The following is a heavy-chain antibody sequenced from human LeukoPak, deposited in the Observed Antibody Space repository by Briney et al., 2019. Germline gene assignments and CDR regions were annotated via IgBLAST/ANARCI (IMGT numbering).Heavy chain of an antibody. D-gene: IGHD6-19*01. J-gene: IGHJ5*02. CDR3: AKGYSNGYGA. CDR1: GFTVSSDY. V-gene: IGHV3-53*01. Sequence: GGSLRLSCAASGFTVSSDYMTWVRQAPGKGLEWVSVIYSGGSTYYADSVKGRFTISRDNSKNTVYLQLNNLRVEDTAVYYCAKGYSNGYGAWGQGTLVTVSS. CDR2: IYSGGST.